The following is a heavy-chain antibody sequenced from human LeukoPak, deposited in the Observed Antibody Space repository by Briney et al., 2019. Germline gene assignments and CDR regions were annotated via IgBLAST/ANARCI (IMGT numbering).Heavy chain of an antibody. Sequence: QPGGSLRLSCAASGLTFSSYSMNWVRQAPGKGLEWVSYISSSSSTIYYADSVKGRFTISRDNAKNSLYLQMNSLRAEDTAVYYCAGEPRGYSYGYGGGYYMDVWGKGTTVTVSS. J-gene: IGHJ6*03. D-gene: IGHD5-18*01. CDR1: GLTFSSYS. V-gene: IGHV3-48*01. CDR3: AGEPRGYSYGYGGGYYMDV. CDR2: ISSSSSTI.